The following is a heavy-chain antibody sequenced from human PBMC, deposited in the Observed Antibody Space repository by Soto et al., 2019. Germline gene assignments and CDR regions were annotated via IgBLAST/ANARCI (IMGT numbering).Heavy chain of an antibody. CDR2: INPSDGST. J-gene: IGHJ6*02. V-gene: IGHV1-46*03. D-gene: IGHD2-2*03. Sequence: ASVKVSCKASGYTFSSYYMHWVRQAPGQGLEWMGIINPSDGSTTYAQKFQGRVTMTRDTSTSTVYMELSSLRSEDTAVYYCATLDIVVVPAARGASYYYGMDVWGQGTTVTVSS. CDR3: ATLDIVVVPAARGASYYYGMDV. CDR1: GYTFSSYY.